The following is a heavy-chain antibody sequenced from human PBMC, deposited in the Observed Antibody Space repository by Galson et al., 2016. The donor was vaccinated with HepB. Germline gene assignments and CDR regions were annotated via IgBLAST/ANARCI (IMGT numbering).Heavy chain of an antibody. CDR3: ARVFCSGGYCYRGYYYGMDV. D-gene: IGHD2-15*01. CDR1: GFIFDDYG. J-gene: IGHJ6*02. Sequence: SLRLSCAASGFIFDDYGMTWVRQVPGKGLEWVSGINWNGGSTGSADSVKGRFTISRDNAKNSLYLQMNSLRAEDTALYYCARVFCSGGYCYRGYYYGMDVWGQGTTVTVPS. V-gene: IGHV3-20*04. CDR2: INWNGGST.